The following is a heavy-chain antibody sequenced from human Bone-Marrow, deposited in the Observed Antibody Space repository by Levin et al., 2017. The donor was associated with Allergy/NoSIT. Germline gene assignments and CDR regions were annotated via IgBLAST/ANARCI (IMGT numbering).Heavy chain of an antibody. V-gene: IGHV1-69*02. CDR3: ARQHMGSPLIDY. Sequence: PGASVKVSCKTSRGTFRNYPISWVRQAPGQGLELMGRIIPVLGLPNYAQKFQDRVTITADESTSTAYMELSSLTSTDTAVYYCARQHMGSPLIDYWGQGTLVTVSS. J-gene: IGHJ4*02. CDR1: RGTFRNYP. CDR2: IIPVLGLP. D-gene: IGHD2-21*01.